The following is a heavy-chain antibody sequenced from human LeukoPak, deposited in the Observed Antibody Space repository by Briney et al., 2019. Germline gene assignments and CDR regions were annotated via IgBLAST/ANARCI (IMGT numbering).Heavy chain of an antibody. Sequence: GASVKVSCKVSGYTLTELSIHWVRQAPGKGLEWMGGFDPEDGETIYAQKFQGRVTMTEDTSTDTDYLELSSLRSEDTAVYYCARDNSVRDEAWWFNPWGQGTLVTVSS. CDR3: ARDNSVRDEAWWFNP. CDR1: GYTLTELS. D-gene: IGHD5-24*01. J-gene: IGHJ5*02. CDR2: FDPEDGET. V-gene: IGHV1-24*01.